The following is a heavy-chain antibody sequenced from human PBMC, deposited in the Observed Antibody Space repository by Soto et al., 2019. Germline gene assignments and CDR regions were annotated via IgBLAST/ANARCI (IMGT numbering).Heavy chain of an antibody. CDR2: MNPNSGNT. J-gene: IGHJ4*02. Sequence: QVQLVHSGAEVKKPGASVKVSCTTSGYSFTTYDINWVRQATGQGFEWMGWMNPNSGNTLYAQDFQGRVTMTRNTSISTAYMELSSLRSEDTAVYYCARGIQPSDYWGQGTLVTVSS. V-gene: IGHV1-8*01. CDR1: GYSFTTYD. D-gene: IGHD2-2*01. CDR3: ARGIQPSDY.